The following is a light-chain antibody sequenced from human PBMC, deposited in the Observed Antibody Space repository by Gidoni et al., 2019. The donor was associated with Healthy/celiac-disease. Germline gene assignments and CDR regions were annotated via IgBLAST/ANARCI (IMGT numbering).Light chain of an antibody. Sequence: DIVLTQYPGTLSLSPGERATLSCRASQSVSSSYLAWYQQKPGQAPRLLIYGASSRATGIPDRFSGSGSGTDFTLTISRLEPEDFAVYYCQQYGSSPRTFXQXTKVEIK. CDR1: QSVSSSY. CDR2: GAS. CDR3: QQYGSSPRT. J-gene: IGKJ1*01. V-gene: IGKV3-20*01.